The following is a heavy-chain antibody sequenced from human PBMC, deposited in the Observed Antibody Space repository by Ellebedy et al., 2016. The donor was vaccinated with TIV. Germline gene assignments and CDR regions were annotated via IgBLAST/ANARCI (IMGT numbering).Heavy chain of an antibody. Sequence: ASVKVSCXASGYTFTSYGISWVRQAPGQGLEWMGWISAYNGNTNYAQKLQGRVTMTTDTSTSTAYMELRSLRSDDTAVYYCARDSGPVERWLQSYYYYGMDVWGQGTTVTVSS. V-gene: IGHV1-18*01. CDR2: ISAYNGNT. D-gene: IGHD5-24*01. CDR1: GYTFTSYG. J-gene: IGHJ6*02. CDR3: ARDSGPVERWLQSYYYYGMDV.